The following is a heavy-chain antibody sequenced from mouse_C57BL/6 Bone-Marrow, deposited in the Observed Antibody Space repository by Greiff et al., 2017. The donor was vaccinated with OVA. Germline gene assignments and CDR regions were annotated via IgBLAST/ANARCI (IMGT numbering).Heavy chain of an antibody. Sequence: EVMLVESGGGLVKPGGSLKLSCAASGFTFSSYAMSWVRQTPEKRLEWVATISDGGSYTYYPDNVKGRFTISRDNAKNNLYLQMSHLKSEDTAMYYCARDRDSYDYDGYAMDYWGQGTSVTVSS. CDR1: GFTFSSYA. D-gene: IGHD2-4*01. CDR2: ISDGGSYT. CDR3: ARDRDSYDYDGYAMDY. J-gene: IGHJ4*01. V-gene: IGHV5-4*01.